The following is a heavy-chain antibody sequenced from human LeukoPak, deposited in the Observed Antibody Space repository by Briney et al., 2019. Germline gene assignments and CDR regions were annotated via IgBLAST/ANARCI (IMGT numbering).Heavy chain of an antibody. Sequence: GGSLRLSCAASGFTFDDYAMHWVRQAPGKGLEWVSGISWNSGSIGYADSVKGRFTISRDNAKNSLYLQMNSLRAEDTAVYYCARCSWDFDYWGQGTLVTVSS. V-gene: IGHV3-9*01. D-gene: IGHD6-13*01. CDR2: ISWNSGSI. CDR1: GFTFDDYA. J-gene: IGHJ4*02. CDR3: ARCSWDFDY.